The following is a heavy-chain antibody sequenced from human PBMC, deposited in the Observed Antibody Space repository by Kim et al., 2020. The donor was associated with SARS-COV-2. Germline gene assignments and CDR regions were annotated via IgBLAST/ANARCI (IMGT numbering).Heavy chain of an antibody. D-gene: IGHD7-27*01. CDR1: GFSFNSFW. CDR3: ARDAWAQRGTDGFDY. V-gene: IGHV3-7*01. J-gene: IGHJ4*02. Sequence: GGSLRLSCAASGFSFNSFWMSWVRQAPGEGLEWLAHINQDGSVKKFVDSVKGRFTISRDNAENSVYLQMNSLRVEDSAVYYCARDAWAQRGTDGFDYWGRGTLVSISS. CDR2: INQDGSVK.